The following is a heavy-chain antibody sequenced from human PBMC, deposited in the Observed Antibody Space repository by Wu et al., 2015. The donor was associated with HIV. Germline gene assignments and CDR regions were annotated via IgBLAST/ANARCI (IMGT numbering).Heavy chain of an antibody. CDR3: AGVGGSWQFDS. CDR2: IDPDTGGT. CDR1: RYTFTGYY. V-gene: IGHV1-2*02. J-gene: IGHJ4*02. Sequence: QVQLVQSGAEVKKPGASVKVSCEASRYTFTGYYMHWVRQAPGQGLEWMGWIDPDTGGTKYAQKFQGRVSMTRDTSISTAYMELIRLTSDDTAVYYCAGVGGSWQFDSWGQGTLVTVSS. D-gene: IGHD2-15*01.